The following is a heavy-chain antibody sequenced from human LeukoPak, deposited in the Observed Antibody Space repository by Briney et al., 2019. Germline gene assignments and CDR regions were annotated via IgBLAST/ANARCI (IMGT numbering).Heavy chain of an antibody. CDR1: GFTFSSYE. V-gene: IGHV3-48*03. J-gene: IGHJ4*02. D-gene: IGHD1/OR15-1a*01. CDR2: IRNSGTTI. CDR3: ARGGQAGTGDY. Sequence: PGGSLRLSCVASGFTFSSYEMNWVRQAPGKGLEWISYIRNSGTTIYYTDSVKGRFTISRDDAKNSLYLQMNSLRAEDTAVYYCARGGQAGTGDYWGQGTLVTVSS.